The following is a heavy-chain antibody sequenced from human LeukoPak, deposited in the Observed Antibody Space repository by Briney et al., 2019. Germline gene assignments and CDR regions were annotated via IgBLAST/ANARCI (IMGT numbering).Heavy chain of an antibody. V-gene: IGHV4-59*01. J-gene: IGHJ4*02. CDR3: ARGSDFWSGYSFDN. D-gene: IGHD3-3*01. Sequence: PSETLSLTCTVSGGSISTYYWSWTRQAPGKGLEWIGYVYYSGSTEYDPSLKSRVTISVDTSKNQFSLKMNSVTAADTAVYYCARGSDFWSGYSFDNWGQGTLVTVSS. CDR2: VYYSGST. CDR1: GGSISTYY.